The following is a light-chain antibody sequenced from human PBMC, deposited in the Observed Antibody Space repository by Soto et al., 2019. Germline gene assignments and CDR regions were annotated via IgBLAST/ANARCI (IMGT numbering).Light chain of an antibody. CDR1: QSVSSSY. J-gene: IGKJ4*01. V-gene: IGKV3-20*01. CDR3: QQYDSSPLA. CDR2: GAS. Sequence: EIVLTQSPGTLSLSPGERATLSCRASQSVSSSYLAWYQQKPGLAPRLLIYGASSRATGIPDRFSGSGSGTDFTLTISRLEPEDFAVYYCQQYDSSPLAFGGGTKVDIK.